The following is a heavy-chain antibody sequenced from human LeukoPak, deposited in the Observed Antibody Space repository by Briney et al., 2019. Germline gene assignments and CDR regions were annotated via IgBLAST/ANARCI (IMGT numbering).Heavy chain of an antibody. V-gene: IGHV3-21*01. J-gene: IGHJ4*02. Sequence: GGSLRLSCAASGFTFSSYSMNWVRQAPGKGLEWVSSISSSSSYIYYADSVKGRFTISRDNAKNSLYLQMNSLRAEDTAVYYCATPIPYYDFWSGSDYWGQGTLVTVS. CDR3: ATPIPYYDFWSGSDY. CDR2: ISSSSSYI. CDR1: GFTFSSYS. D-gene: IGHD3-3*01.